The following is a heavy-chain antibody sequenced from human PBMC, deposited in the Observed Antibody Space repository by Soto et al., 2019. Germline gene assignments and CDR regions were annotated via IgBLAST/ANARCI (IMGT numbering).Heavy chain of an antibody. CDR3: ARDGPGDRSGYFSLDY. CDR2: MWSEGGNK. CDR1: GCTISDYG. D-gene: IGHD3-22*01. V-gene: IGHV3-33*08. Sequence: WETLSLSCRSSGCTISDYGRHRIRQAPGKGLEWVAVMWSEGGNKHYADSVKGRFTISRDDSKNTLYLQMNSLRAEDTAVYYCARDGPGDRSGYFSLDYWGQGTLVTVSS. J-gene: IGHJ4*02.